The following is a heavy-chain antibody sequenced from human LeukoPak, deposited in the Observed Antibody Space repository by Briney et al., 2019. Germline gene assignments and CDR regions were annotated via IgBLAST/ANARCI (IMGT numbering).Heavy chain of an antibody. CDR1: GGSFSSTNW. CDR2: IYHTGST. V-gene: IGHV4-4*02. D-gene: IGHD3-22*01. Sequence: SGTLSLTCTVSGGSFSSTNWWNWVRRPPGKGLEWIGEIYHTGSTSYNPSLQSRVTISIDKSKNQFSLNLRSVTAADTAVYYCARDYYYDRGYFDYWGQGTLVTVSS. CDR3: ARDYYYDRGYFDY. J-gene: IGHJ4*02.